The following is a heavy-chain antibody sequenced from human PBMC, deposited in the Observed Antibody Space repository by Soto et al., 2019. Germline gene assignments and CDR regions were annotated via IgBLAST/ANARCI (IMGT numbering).Heavy chain of an antibody. V-gene: IGHV4-4*02. J-gene: IGHJ4*02. CDR1: GGSISSSNW. CDR3: TSLGTTVTTFDY. D-gene: IGHD4-4*01. CDR2: IYHSGST. Sequence: QVQLQESGPGLVKPSGTLSLTCAVPGGSISSSNWWSWVRQPPGKGLEWIGEIYHSGSTNYNQSLKRRVTKSVDKSKNQFSLKLSSVSAADTGVYYCTSLGTTVTTFDYWGQGTLVTVSS.